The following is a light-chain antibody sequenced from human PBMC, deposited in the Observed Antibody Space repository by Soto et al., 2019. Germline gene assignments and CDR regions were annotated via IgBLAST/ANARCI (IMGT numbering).Light chain of an antibody. CDR3: SSYTRSSTYV. Sequence: SALTQLAPCPGPPGHRSTIPSPGTTMDVGGYNYVSWYRQHPGRAPKLMIYDVSNRPSGVSNRFSGSKSGNTASLTISGLQAEDEADYYCSSYTRSSTYVFGTG. V-gene: IGLV2-14*01. CDR1: TMDVGGYNY. J-gene: IGLJ1*01. CDR2: DVS.